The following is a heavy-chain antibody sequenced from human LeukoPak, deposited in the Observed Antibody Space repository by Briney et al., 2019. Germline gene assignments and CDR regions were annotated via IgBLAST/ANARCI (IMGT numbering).Heavy chain of an antibody. V-gene: IGHV4-4*07. D-gene: IGHD3-16*01. CDR3: ARGWALGWFDP. J-gene: IGHJ5*02. CDR1: GGSISSYY. Sequence: SETLSPTCTVSGGSISSYYWNWIRQPAGKGLEWIGRIYTSGSTNYNPSLKSRVTMSVDTSKNQFSLKLSSVTAADTAVYYYARGWALGWFDPWGQGTLVTVSS. CDR2: IYTSGST.